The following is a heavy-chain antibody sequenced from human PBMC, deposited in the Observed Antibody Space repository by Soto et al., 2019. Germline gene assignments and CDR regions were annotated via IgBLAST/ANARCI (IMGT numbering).Heavy chain of an antibody. CDR3: ARESRITGGLRFDY. J-gene: IGHJ4*02. Sequence: PSETLSLTCTVSGGSISSGDYYWSWIRQPPGKGLEWIGYTYYSGSTYYNPSLKSRVTISVDTSKNQFSLKLSSVTAADTAVYYCARESRITGGLRFDYWGQGTLITVSS. CDR2: TYYSGST. V-gene: IGHV4-30-4*01. CDR1: GGSISSGDYY. D-gene: IGHD5-12*01.